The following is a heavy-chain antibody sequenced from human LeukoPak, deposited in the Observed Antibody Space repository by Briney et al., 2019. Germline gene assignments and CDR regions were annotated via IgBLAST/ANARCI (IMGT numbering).Heavy chain of an antibody. CDR2: ISCSSNYI. D-gene: IGHD3-10*01. CDR3: ARELCFGGRGARTTDFDY. CDR1: GFTFSSYS. V-gene: IGHV3-21*01. J-gene: IGHJ4*02. Sequence: GGSLRLSCAASGFTFSSYSMNWVRQAPGKGLEWVSSISCSSNYIYYADSMKGRFTISRDNAKNSLYLQMNSLRAEDTAVYYCARELCFGGRGARTTDFDYWGQGTLVTASS.